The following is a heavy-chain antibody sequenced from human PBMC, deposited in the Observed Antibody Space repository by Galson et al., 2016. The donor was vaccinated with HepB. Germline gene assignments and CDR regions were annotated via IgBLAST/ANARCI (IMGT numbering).Heavy chain of an antibody. CDR3: ARDLSP. Sequence: TLSLTCTVSGGSISSGSYYWSWIRQPAGKGLGWIGRIYTSGTTHYNPSLKSRVTISVDTSKNQFSLKPSSVTAADTAVYYCARDLSPWGQGTLVTVSS. D-gene: IGHD2/OR15-2a*01. V-gene: IGHV4-61*02. J-gene: IGHJ5*02. CDR1: GGSISSGSYY. CDR2: IYTSGTT.